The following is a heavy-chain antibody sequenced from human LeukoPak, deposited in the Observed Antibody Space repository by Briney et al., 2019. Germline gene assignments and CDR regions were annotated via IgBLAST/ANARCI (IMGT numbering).Heavy chain of an antibody. CDR3: ARATRLAYGGNSYYFDY. Sequence: SETLSLTCTVSGGSISSYYWSWIRQPPGKGLEWIGYIYYSGSTNYNPSLKSRVTISVDTSKNQFSPKLSSVTAADTAVYYCARATRLAYGGNSYYFDYWGQGTLVTVSS. CDR1: GGSISSYY. V-gene: IGHV4-59*01. CDR2: IYYSGST. J-gene: IGHJ4*02. D-gene: IGHD4-23*01.